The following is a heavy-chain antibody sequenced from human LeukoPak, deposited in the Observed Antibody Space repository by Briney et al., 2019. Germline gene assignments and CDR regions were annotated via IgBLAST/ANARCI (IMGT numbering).Heavy chain of an antibody. CDR1: GFIFICYE. CDR2: ISSSDSTI. V-gene: IGHV3-48*03. J-gene: IGHJ4*02. CDR3: ARRYSSRWAFDY. D-gene: IGHD6-13*01. Sequence: GGSLRLSFAASGFIFICYEMNWVRQAPGKGLAWVSYISSSDSTIYYADSVKGRFTISRDNAKNALYLQMNSLRAEDTAVYYCARRYSSRWAFDYLDQVTLVTVSA.